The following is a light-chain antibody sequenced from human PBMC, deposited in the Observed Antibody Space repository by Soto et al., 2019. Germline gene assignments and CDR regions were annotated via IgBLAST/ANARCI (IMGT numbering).Light chain of an antibody. V-gene: IGKV3-20*01. CDR2: DAS. CDR3: QQYGSSPTIT. Sequence: EIVLTQSPATLSLSPGERSTLSFMSSQSVSSYLAWYQQKPGQAPRLLIYDASNRATGIPARFSGSGSGTDFTLTISRLEPEDFAVYYCQQYGSSPTITFGQGTRLQI. CDR1: QSVSSY. J-gene: IGKJ5*01.